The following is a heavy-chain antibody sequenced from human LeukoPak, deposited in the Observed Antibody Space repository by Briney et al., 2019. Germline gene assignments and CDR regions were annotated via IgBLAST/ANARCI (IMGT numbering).Heavy chain of an antibody. CDR2: IWYDGSNK. J-gene: IGHJ4*02. CDR3: ARGSSGDYGFDY. CDR1: GFTFSSYG. Sequence: GGSLRLSCAASGFTFSSYGTHWVRQAPGKGLEWVAVIWYDGSNKYCADSVKGRFTISRDNSKNTLYLQMNSLRAEDTAVYYCARGSSGDYGFDYWGQGTLVTVSS. D-gene: IGHD4-17*01. V-gene: IGHV3-33*01.